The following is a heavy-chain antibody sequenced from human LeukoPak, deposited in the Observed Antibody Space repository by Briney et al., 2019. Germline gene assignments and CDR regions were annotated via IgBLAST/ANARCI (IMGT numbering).Heavy chain of an antibody. CDR3: ARDNYGSGSYYTYFDY. CDR1: GFTFSTYW. V-gene: IGHV3-7*01. J-gene: IGHJ4*02. CDR2: IMQDGSEK. D-gene: IGHD3-10*01. Sequence: GGSLRLSCAASGFTFSTYWMTWVRQAPGKGLEWVANIMQDGSEKNYVDSVKGRFTFSRDNAKNSLYLQMNSLRAEDTAVYYCARDNYGSGSYYTYFDYWGQGTLVTVSS.